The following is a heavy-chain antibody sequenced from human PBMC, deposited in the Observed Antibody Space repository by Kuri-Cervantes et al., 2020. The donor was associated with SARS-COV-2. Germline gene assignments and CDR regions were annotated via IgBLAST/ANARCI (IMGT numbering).Heavy chain of an antibody. CDR1: GGSFSGYY. J-gene: IGHJ6*02. CDR2: INHSGST. D-gene: IGHD3-10*01. V-gene: IGHV4-34*01. Sequence: ESLRLSCAVYGGSFSGYYCSWSRQPPGKEREWIGEINHSGSTNYNPSLKSRVTITVDTSKNQFSLKLSSVTAADTAVYYCARGLMVRGVNYYYYYGMDGWGQGTTVTVSS. CDR3: ARGLMVRGVNYYYYYGMDG.